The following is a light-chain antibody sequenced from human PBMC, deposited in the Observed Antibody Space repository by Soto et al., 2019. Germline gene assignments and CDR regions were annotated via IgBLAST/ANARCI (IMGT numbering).Light chain of an antibody. V-gene: IGLV2-14*01. CDR2: EVS. Sequence: QSVLTQPASVSGSPGQSITISCTGTSSDVGAYNYVSWYQQYPGKAPKLMIFEVSNRPSGVSNRFSGSKSGYTASLTISGLQAEDEADYYCNSYTRSNTLVFGGGTKLTVL. J-gene: IGLJ3*02. CDR3: NSYTRSNTLV. CDR1: SSDVGAYNY.